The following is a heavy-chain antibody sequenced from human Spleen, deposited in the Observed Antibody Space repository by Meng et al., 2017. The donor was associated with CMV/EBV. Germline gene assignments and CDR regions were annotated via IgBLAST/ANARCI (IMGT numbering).Heavy chain of an antibody. Sequence: GGSLRLSCKGSGYSFTSYWIGWVRQMPGKGLEWMGIVYPGDSETRYSPSFQGQVTMSADKSISTAYLQWSSLKASDTAIYYCARLRSPLRVLDYWGQGTLVTVSS. V-gene: IGHV5-51*01. CDR1: GYSFTSYW. CDR2: VYPGDSET. J-gene: IGHJ4*02. CDR3: ARLRSPLRVLDY.